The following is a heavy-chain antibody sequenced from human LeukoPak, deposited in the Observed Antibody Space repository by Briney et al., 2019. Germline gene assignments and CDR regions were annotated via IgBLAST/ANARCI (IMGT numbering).Heavy chain of an antibody. Sequence: GGSLRLSCAASGFTFDDYAMHWVRQAPGKGLEWVSGISWNSGSIGYADSVKGRFTISRDNAKNSLYLQMNSLRAEDTALYYCAKGVGDYYGSGSYTYFDYWGQGTLVTVSS. CDR2: ISWNSGSI. J-gene: IGHJ4*02. V-gene: IGHV3-9*01. CDR3: AKGVGDYYGSGSYTYFDY. CDR1: GFTFDDYA. D-gene: IGHD3-10*01.